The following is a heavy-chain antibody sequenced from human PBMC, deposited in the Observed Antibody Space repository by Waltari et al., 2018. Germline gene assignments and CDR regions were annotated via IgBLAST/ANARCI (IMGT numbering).Heavy chain of an antibody. CDR1: GGTFSSYT. Sequence: QVQLVQSGAEVKKPGSSVKVSCKASGGTFSSYTISWVRQAPGQGLAWMGRIIPILGIANYAQKFQGRVTITADKSTSTAYMELSSLRSEDTAVYYCARDRGIAAAGEIDPWGQGTLVTVSS. V-gene: IGHV1-69*08. CDR3: ARDRGIAAAGEIDP. CDR2: IIPILGIA. J-gene: IGHJ5*02. D-gene: IGHD6-13*01.